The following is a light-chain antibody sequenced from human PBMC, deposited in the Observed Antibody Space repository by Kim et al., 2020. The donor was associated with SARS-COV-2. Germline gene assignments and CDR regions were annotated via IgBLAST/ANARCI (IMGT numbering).Light chain of an antibody. Sequence: STEERATLSCRASQSVSSSYLAWYQQKPGQAPRLLIYGASSRATGIPDRFSGSGSGTDFTLTISRLEPEDFAVYYCQQYVTSPLTFGGGTKVDIK. J-gene: IGKJ4*01. CDR1: QSVSSSY. CDR3: QQYVTSPLT. CDR2: GAS. V-gene: IGKV3-20*01.